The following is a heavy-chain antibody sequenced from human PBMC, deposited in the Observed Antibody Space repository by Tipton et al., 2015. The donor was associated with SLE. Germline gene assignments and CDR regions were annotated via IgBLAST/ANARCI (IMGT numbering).Heavy chain of an antibody. J-gene: IGHJ4*02. D-gene: IGHD5-24*01. V-gene: IGHV3-33*01. CDR2: IWSDGINK. CDR3: ARDSTKPFRMAY. Sequence: RSLRLSCEVSGFNFTNYAMHWVRQAPGKGLEWLALIWSDGINKYYAESVKGRFTISRGNSKNTLYLQMNSLGAEDTAIYYCARDSTKPFRMAYWGQGTLVTGSS. CDR1: GFNFTNYA.